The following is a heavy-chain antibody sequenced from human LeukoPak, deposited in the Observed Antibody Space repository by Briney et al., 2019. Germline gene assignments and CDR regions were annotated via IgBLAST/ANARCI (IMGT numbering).Heavy chain of an antibody. Sequence: PGGSLRLSCAASGFTFSSYSMNWVRQAPGKGLEWVSSISSSSSYIYYADSVKGRFTVSRDNAKNSLYLQMNSLRAEDTAVYYCARVQYCTNGVCYGVDYWGQGTLVTVSS. CDR3: ARVQYCTNGVCYGVDY. J-gene: IGHJ4*02. CDR2: ISSSSSYI. CDR1: GFTFSSYS. D-gene: IGHD2-8*01. V-gene: IGHV3-21*01.